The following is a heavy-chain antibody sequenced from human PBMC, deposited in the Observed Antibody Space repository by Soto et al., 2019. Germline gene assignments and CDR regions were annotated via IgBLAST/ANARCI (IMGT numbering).Heavy chain of an antibody. V-gene: IGHV4-30-2*01. CDR1: GGSISSGGYS. D-gene: IGHD2-15*01. J-gene: IGHJ4*02. Sequence: QLQLQESGSGLVKPSQTLSLTCAVSGGSISSGGYSWSWIRQPPGKGLEWIGYIYHSGSTYYNPSLKSRVTISVDRSKNQFSLKLSSVTAADTAVYYCARGHYCSGGSCYSEYYFDYWGQGTLVTVSS. CDR3: ARGHYCSGGSCYSEYYFDY. CDR2: IYHSGST.